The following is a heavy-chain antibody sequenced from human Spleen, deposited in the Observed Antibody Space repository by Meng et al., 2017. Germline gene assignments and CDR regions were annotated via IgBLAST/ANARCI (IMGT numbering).Heavy chain of an antibody. V-gene: IGHV3-33*01. CDR2: IWFDGSDK. Sequence: GESLKISCVGSGFTIRTYGMHWVRQAPGKGLEWLALIWFDGSDKKYADPVEGRFTISKDDSKNTLYLQMNSLRVEDTAVYYCARRGGEKSWFDPWGQGTLVTVSS. J-gene: IGHJ5*02. CDR3: ARRGGEKSWFDP. D-gene: IGHD2-21*01. CDR1: GFTIRTYG.